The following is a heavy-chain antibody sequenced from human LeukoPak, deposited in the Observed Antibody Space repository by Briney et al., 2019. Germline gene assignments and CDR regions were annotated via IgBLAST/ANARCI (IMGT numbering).Heavy chain of an antibody. J-gene: IGHJ1*01. Sequence: GASVKVSCKTSGYSFTDYAITWVRQVRGQGLQWVGWISASNGNTDYAQSFQGRATMTTDTSTSTAYMELSSLRSEDTAVYYCAGSSSWYPLQWCHGTLVTVSS. CDR3: AGSSSWYPLQ. CDR1: GYSFTDYA. D-gene: IGHD6-13*01. V-gene: IGHV1-18*01. CDR2: ISASNGNT.